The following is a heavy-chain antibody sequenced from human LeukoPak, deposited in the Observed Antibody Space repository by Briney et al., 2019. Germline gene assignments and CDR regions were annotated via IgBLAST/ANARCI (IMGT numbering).Heavy chain of an antibody. D-gene: IGHD1-1*01. J-gene: IGHJ4*02. CDR1: GFTFITYA. CDR3: AKETDRPAGVFEN. V-gene: IGHV3-23*01. Sequence: GGSLRLSCAASGFTFITYAMSWVRQAPGKGLEWVSAISGGGGKTYYTDSVKGRFTISRDNSKNMLYLQMNSLRAEDTAVYYCAKETDRPAGVFENWGQGTRVTVSS. CDR2: ISGGGGKT.